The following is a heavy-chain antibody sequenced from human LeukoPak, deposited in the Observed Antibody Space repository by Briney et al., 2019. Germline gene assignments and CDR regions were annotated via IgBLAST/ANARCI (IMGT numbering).Heavy chain of an antibody. CDR1: GFTFSSYA. CDR3: AKSRARGWGTYYFDY. V-gene: IGHV3-23*01. J-gene: IGHJ4*02. D-gene: IGHD6-19*01. Sequence: PGGSLRLSCAASGFTFSSYAMSWVRQAPGKGLEWVSVVSGSGDSTYYADSVKGRFTISRDNSKNTLYLQMNSLRAEDTAVYYCAKSRARGWGTYYFDYWGQGTLVTVSS. CDR2: VSGSGDST.